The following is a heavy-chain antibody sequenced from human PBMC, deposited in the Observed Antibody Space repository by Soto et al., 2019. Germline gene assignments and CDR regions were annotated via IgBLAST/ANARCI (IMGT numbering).Heavy chain of an antibody. Sequence: QVQLVQSGAEVKKPGASVKVSCKASGYTFTSYGISWVRQAPGQGLEWMGWISAYNGNTNYAQKLQGRVTMTTDTTTSTATMELRSPRSADTAVYYCARDGGPIEYSSSSGLYYYYGMDVWGQGTTVTVSS. CDR3: ARDGGPIEYSSSSGLYYYYGMDV. J-gene: IGHJ6*02. CDR2: ISAYNGNT. CDR1: GYTFTSYG. V-gene: IGHV1-18*01. D-gene: IGHD6-6*01.